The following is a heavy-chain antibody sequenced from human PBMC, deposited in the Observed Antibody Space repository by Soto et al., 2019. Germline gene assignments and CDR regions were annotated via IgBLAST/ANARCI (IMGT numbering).Heavy chain of an antibody. V-gene: IGHV4-38-2*01. CDR3: ALQDRVVVEARWLDL. CDR2: VHHSGST. D-gene: IGHD2-15*01. CDR1: GYSISSGYH. J-gene: IGHJ5*02. Sequence: PSETLSLTCAVSGYSISSGYHWGWIRQPPGKGLEWLGSVHHSGSTYYNPSLKSRLTISVDKSKNQFSLNLTSVTAADTAVYYCALQDRVVVEARWLDLWGQGTMVTVSS.